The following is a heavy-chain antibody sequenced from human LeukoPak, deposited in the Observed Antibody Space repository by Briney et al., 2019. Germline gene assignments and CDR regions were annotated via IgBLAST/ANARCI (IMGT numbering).Heavy chain of an antibody. Sequence: SETLSLTCAVYGGSFSGYYWSWIRQPPGKGLEWIGEINHSGSTNYNPSLKSRVTISVDTSKNQFSLKLGSVTAADTAVYYCARGMLLGYYFDYWGQGTLVTVSS. V-gene: IGHV4-34*01. CDR3: ARGMLLGYYFDY. D-gene: IGHD2-15*01. CDR2: INHSGST. J-gene: IGHJ4*02. CDR1: GGSFSGYY.